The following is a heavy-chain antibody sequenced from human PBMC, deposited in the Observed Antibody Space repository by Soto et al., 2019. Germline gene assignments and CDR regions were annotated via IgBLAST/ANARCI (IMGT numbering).Heavy chain of an antibody. D-gene: IGHD3-3*01. CDR2: MAGPTSNK. J-gene: IGHJ5*02. CDR3: VRDYDSDTLPGRQKYNYLGP. V-gene: IGHV3-21*06. CDR1: GFAFGIYS. Sequence: GGSLRLSCAASGFAFGIYSMTWVRQAPGKGPECLSSMAGPTSNKYYSDSVRGRFTISRDDPGSSLYLQMDSLRVEDTAVYYCVRDYDSDTLPGRQKYNYLGPWGQGTLVTVSS.